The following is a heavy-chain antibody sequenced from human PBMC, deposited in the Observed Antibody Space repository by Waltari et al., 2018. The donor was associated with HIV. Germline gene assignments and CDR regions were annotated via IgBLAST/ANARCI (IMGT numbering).Heavy chain of an antibody. Sequence: EGQLVESGGGLVQPGGSLRLSCAASGFTFSSYWMSWVRQAPGNGLEWVANIKQDGSEKYYVDSVKGRFTISRDNAKNSLYLQMNSLRAEDTAVYFCARRRGSYCLDYWGQGTLVTVSS. CDR1: GFTFSSYW. CDR3: ARRRGSYCLDY. CDR2: IKQDGSEK. J-gene: IGHJ4*02. D-gene: IGHD1-26*01. V-gene: IGHV3-7*01.